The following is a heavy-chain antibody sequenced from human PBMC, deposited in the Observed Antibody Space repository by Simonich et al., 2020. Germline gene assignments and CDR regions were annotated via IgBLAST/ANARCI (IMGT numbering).Heavy chain of an antibody. V-gene: IGHV4-39*01. CDR1: GGSISSSSYY. D-gene: IGHD6-13*01. J-gene: IGHJ3*02. CDR3: ARHAGFAFDI. Sequence: QLQLQESGPGLVKPSETLSLTCTVSGGSISSSSYYWGWIRQPPGKGLELIGSIYSRWSTYYNPSLKSRFTISVDTAKNQFSLKLSSVTAADTAVYYCARHAGFAFDIWGQGTMVTVSS. CDR2: IYSRWST.